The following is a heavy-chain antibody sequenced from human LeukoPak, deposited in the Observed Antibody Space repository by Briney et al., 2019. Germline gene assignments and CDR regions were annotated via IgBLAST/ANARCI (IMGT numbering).Heavy chain of an antibody. Sequence: SQTLSLTCTVSGGSISSGDYYWSWIRRPPGKGLEWIGYIHYSGSTYYNPSLKSRVTISVDTSKNQFSLKLSSVTAADTAVYSCARLQLRYWYFDPWGRGTLVTVSS. CDR3: ARLQLRYWYFDP. D-gene: IGHD5-24*01. CDR1: GGSISSGDYY. V-gene: IGHV4-30-4*08. J-gene: IGHJ2*01. CDR2: IHYSGST.